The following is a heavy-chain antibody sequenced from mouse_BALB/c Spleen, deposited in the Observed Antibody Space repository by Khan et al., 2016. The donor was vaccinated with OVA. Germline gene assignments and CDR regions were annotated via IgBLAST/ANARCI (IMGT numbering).Heavy chain of an antibody. CDR2: ISTGGSYT. D-gene: IGHD1-2*01. CDR3: ARHRVTTPTDWFAY. J-gene: IGHJ3*01. V-gene: IGHV5-6*01. CDR1: GFIFSSYG. Sequence: EVELVESGGDLVKPGGSLNLSCEASGFIFSSYGMSWLRQTPDKRLEWVATISTGGSYTYFPDSVKGRLTISRDNAKNTLFLQMMRLKSEDTAMYYCARHRVTTPTDWFAYWGQGTLVTVFA.